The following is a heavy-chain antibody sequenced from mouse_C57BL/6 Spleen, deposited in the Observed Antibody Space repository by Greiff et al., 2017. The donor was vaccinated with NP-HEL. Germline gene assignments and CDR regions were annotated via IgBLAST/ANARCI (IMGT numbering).Heavy chain of an antibody. Sequence: EVKLMESGAGLVKPGGSLKLSCAASGFTFSDYGMHWVRQAPEKGLEWVAYISRGSSTIYYADTVKGRFTISRDNAKNTLYLQMTSLKSEDTAMYYCARRDYGSNYFDYWGQGTTVTVSS. CDR3: ARRDYGSNYFDY. J-gene: IGHJ2*01. V-gene: IGHV5-17*03. CDR1: GFTFSDYG. CDR2: ISRGSSTI. D-gene: IGHD1-1*01.